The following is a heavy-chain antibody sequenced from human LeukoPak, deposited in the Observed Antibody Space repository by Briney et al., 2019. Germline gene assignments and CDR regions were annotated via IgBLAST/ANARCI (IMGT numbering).Heavy chain of an antibody. J-gene: IGHJ6*03. Sequence: ASVKVSCKASGGTFNSYAISWVRQAPGQGLEWTGGIIPIFGTANYAQKVQGRVTITADESTSTAYMELSGLRSEDTAVYYCARVGYSGSAYYYYMDVWGKGTTVTVSS. V-gene: IGHV1-69*13. CDR1: GGTFNSYA. CDR2: IIPIFGTA. CDR3: ARVGYSGSAYYYYMDV. D-gene: IGHD1-26*01.